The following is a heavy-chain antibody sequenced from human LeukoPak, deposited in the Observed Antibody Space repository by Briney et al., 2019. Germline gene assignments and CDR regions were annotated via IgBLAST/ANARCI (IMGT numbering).Heavy chain of an antibody. CDR2: INPNGGNT. CDR3: ARTSYLRSAFDI. J-gene: IGHJ3*02. V-gene: IGHV1-46*03. Sequence: ASVKVSCKASGYTFTSYYMHWVRQAPGQGLEWVGLINPNGGNTNYTQKFQGRVTMTRDTSTSTVYMELSSLRSEDTAVYYCARTSYLRSAFDIWGQGTMVTVSS. CDR1: GYTFTSYY.